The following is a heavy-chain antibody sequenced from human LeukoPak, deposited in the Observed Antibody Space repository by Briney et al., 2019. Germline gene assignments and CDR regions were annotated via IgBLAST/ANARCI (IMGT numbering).Heavy chain of an antibody. Sequence: PGASVNVSCKASGYTFTSYGISWVRQAPGQGLEWMGWISTYNGDTNYAQKLQGRVTMTTDTSTSTAYMELRSLRSDDTAVYYCARDVRWLRFVFDHWGQGIPVTVSS. CDR2: ISTYNGDT. V-gene: IGHV1-18*01. D-gene: IGHD5-12*01. CDR1: GYTFTSYG. J-gene: IGHJ4*02. CDR3: ARDVRWLRFVFDH.